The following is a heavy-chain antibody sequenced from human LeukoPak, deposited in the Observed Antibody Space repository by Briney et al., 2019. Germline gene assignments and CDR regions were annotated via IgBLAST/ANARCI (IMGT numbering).Heavy chain of an antibody. Sequence: GGSLRLSCTASGFTFSNYAMSWVRQAPGKGLEWVSVISGSGDSAYYADSVEGRLTISRDNSKNTLYLQMNSLRAEDTAVYYCAKDHSTGYYYFDYWGQGTLVTVSS. J-gene: IGHJ4*02. D-gene: IGHD3-22*01. CDR3: AKDHSTGYYYFDY. CDR2: ISGSGDSA. CDR1: GFTFSNYA. V-gene: IGHV3-23*01.